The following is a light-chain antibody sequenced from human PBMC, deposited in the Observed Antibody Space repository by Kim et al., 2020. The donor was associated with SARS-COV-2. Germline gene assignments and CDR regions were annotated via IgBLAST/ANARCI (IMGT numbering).Light chain of an antibody. CDR1: QSVSSN. CDR2: GAS. Sequence: GERATRSCRASQSVSSNLAWYQQNPGQAPRFLIYGASTRAAGIPARFSGSGSGTEFTLTISSLQSEDFAVYYCQQYSDWPSWTFGQGTKVDIK. V-gene: IGKV3-15*01. J-gene: IGKJ1*01. CDR3: QQYSDWPSWT.